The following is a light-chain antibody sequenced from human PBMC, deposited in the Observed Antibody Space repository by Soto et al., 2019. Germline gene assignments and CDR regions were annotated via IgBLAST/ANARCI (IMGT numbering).Light chain of an antibody. Sequence: SYELTQPPSVSVSPGQTASITCSGDKLGDKYACWYQQKPGQSPVLVIYQDSKRPSGIPERFSGSNSGNTATLTISETQAMDEADYYCQAWDSSTHVFGTGTKLTVL. CDR2: QDS. J-gene: IGLJ1*01. V-gene: IGLV3-1*01. CDR1: KLGDKY. CDR3: QAWDSSTHV.